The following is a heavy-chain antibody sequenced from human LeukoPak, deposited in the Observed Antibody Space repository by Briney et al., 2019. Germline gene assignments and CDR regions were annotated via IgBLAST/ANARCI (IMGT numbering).Heavy chain of an antibody. CDR1: GFTFSSYE. CDR3: ARGTHDYYDSSGYSYYFDY. J-gene: IGHJ4*02. V-gene: IGHV3-48*03. Sequence: GGSLRLSCAASGFTFSSYEMNWVRQAPGKGLEWVSYISSSGSTIYYADSVKGRFTISRDNALYLQMNSLRAEDTAVYYCARGTHDYYDSSGYSYYFDYWGQGTLATVSS. CDR2: ISSSGSTI. D-gene: IGHD3-22*01.